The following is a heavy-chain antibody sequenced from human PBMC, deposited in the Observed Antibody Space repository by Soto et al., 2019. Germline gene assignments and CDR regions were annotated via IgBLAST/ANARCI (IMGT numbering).Heavy chain of an antibody. CDR1: GGTFSSYA. J-gene: IGHJ5*02. CDR2: IIPIFGTA. D-gene: IGHD6-13*01. Sequence: SVKVSCKASGGTFSSYAISWVRQAPGQGLEWMGGIIPIFGTANYAQKFQGRVTITADESTSTAYMELSSLRSEDTAVYYCARVAGIAAASRPPVNWFDPWGQGTLVTVSS. V-gene: IGHV1-69*13. CDR3: ARVAGIAAASRPPVNWFDP.